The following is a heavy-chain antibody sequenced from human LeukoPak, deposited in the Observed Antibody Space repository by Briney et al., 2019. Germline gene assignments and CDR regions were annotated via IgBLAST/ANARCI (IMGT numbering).Heavy chain of an antibody. J-gene: IGHJ4*02. D-gene: IGHD3-22*01. Sequence: GGSLRLSCAASGFTFDDYGTTWVRQAPGKGLEWVSGINWNGGSTGYADSVKGRFTISRDNAKNSLYLQMNSLRAEDTALYYCARLLSGYYYDYWGQGTLVTVSS. CDR3: ARLLSGYYYDY. CDR2: INWNGGST. V-gene: IGHV3-20*04. CDR1: GFTFDDYG.